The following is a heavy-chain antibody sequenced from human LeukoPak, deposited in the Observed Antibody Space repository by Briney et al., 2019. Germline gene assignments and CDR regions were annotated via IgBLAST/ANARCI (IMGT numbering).Heavy chain of an antibody. CDR3: ATVKRALYYYYGMDV. CDR2: FDPEDGET. J-gene: IGHJ6*02. Sequence: GASVTVSCKVSGYTLTGLSMHWVRQAPGKGLEWMGGFDPEDGETIYAQKFQGRVTMTEDTSTDTAYMELSSLRSEDTAVYYCATVKRALYYYYGMDVWGQGTTVTVSS. CDR1: GYTLTGLS. V-gene: IGHV1-24*01.